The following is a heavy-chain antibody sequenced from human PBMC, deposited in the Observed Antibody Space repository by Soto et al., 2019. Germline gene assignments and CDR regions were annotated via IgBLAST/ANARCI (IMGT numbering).Heavy chain of an antibody. CDR3: AKDLGFSGLRTLETDDAFDI. Sequence: GGSLRLSCAASGFTFSSYAMSWVRQAPGKGLEWVSAISGSGGSTYYADSVKGRFTISRDNSKNTLYLQMNSLRAEDTAVYYCAKDLGFSGLRTLETDDAFDIWGQGTMVTVSS. D-gene: IGHD3-3*01. CDR1: GFTFSSYA. V-gene: IGHV3-23*01. CDR2: ISGSGGST. J-gene: IGHJ3*02.